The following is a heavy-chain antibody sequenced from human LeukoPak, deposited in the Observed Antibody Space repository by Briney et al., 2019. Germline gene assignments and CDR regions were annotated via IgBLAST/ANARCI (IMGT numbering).Heavy chain of an antibody. CDR3: AKGSTGYWVVAFDI. V-gene: IGHV4-34*01. CDR1: GGSFSGYY. D-gene: IGHD3-9*01. Sequence: KPSETLSLTCAVYGGSFSGYYWSWIRQPPGKGLEWIGEINHSGSTNYNPSLKSRVTISVDTSKNQFSLKLSSVTAADTAVYYCAKGSTGYWVVAFDIWGQGTMVTVSS. J-gene: IGHJ3*02. CDR2: INHSGST.